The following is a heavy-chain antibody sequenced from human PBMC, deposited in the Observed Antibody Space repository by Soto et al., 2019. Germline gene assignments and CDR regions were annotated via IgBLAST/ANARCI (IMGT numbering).Heavy chain of an antibody. J-gene: IGHJ6*02. D-gene: IGHD2-2*01. CDR1: GGTFSSYA. V-gene: IGHV1-69*01. CDR3: ARSQGSSTSLEIYYYYYYGMDV. CDR2: IIPISDTT. Sequence: QVQLVQSGAEVKKPGSSVKVSCKAYGGTFSSYAISWVRQAPGQGLEWMGGIIPISDTTNYAQKFQGRVTITADEFTSTAYMELSSLRSEDTAVYYCARSQGSSTSLEIYYYYYYGMDVWGQGTTVTVSS.